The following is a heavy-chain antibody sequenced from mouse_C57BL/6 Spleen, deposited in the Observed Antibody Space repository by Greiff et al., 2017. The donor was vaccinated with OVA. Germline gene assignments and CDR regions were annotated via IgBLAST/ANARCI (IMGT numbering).Heavy chain of an antibody. CDR2: INPNNGGT. CDR1: GYTFTDYY. Sequence: VQLQQSGPELVKPGASVKISCKASGYTFTDYYMNWVKQSHGKSLEWIGDINPNNGGTSYNQKFKGKATLTVDKSSSTAYMELRSLTSEDSAVYYCARGTAQVYYFDYWGQGTTLTVSS. V-gene: IGHV1-26*01. J-gene: IGHJ2*01. D-gene: IGHD3-2*02. CDR3: ARGTAQVYYFDY.